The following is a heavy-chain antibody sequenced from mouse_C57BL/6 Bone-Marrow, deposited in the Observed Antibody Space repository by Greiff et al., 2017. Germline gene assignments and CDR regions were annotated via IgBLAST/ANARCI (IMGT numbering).Heavy chain of an antibody. CDR2: ISGGGGNT. Sequence: EVQGVESGGGLVKPGGSLKLSCAASGFTFSSYTMSWVRQTPEKRLEWVATISGGGGNTYYPDSVKGRFTISRDNAKSTLYLQRSRLRAEDTALYYCARHYPFDYWGQGTTLTVSS. CDR1: GFTFSSYT. CDR3: ARHYPFDY. J-gene: IGHJ2*01. V-gene: IGHV5-9*01.